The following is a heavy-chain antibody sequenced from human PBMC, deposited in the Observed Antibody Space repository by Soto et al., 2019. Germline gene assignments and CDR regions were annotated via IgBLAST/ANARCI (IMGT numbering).Heavy chain of an antibody. D-gene: IGHD2-21*01. V-gene: IGHV1-2*02. Sequence: ASVKVSCKASGYTFTGHQIHWVRQAPGQGLEWMGWINPNSGGTNYAQKFQGRVTLTSDTSITTAYMELKRLTSDDTAVYYCARGGTIVSHGNWGKGTLVTVSS. CDR2: INPNSGGT. J-gene: IGHJ4*02. CDR3: ARGGTIVSHGN. CDR1: GYTFTGHQ.